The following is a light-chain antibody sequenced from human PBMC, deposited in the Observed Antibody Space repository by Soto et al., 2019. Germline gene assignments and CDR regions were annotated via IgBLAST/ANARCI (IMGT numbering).Light chain of an antibody. J-gene: IGKJ2*02. CDR3: QQSRGT. V-gene: IGKV1-5*03. CDR1: QSISNW. CDR2: KAS. Sequence: DIQMTQSPSTLSASLGDRVTITCRASQSISNWLAWYQQKPGKVPKLLIYKASSLERGVPSRFSGSGSGTEFTRTISSLQPDDFATYYCQQSRGTFGQGTKVE.